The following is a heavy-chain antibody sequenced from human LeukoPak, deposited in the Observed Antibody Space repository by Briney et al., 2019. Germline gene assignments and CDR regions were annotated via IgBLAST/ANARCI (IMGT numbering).Heavy chain of an antibody. Sequence: SVKVSCKACGFTFTSSAMQWVRQARGQRLEWIGWIVVGSGNTNYAQKFQERVTITRDMSTSTAYMELSSLRSEDTAVYYCAADLGYYYDSSGYRSGDYWGQGTLVSVSS. J-gene: IGHJ4*02. CDR3: AADLGYYYDSSGYRSGDY. CDR2: IVVGSGNT. CDR1: GFTFTSSA. D-gene: IGHD3-22*01. V-gene: IGHV1-58*02.